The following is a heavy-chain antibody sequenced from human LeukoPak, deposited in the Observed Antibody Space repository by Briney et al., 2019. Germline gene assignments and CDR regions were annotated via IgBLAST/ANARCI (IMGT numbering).Heavy chain of an antibody. CDR1: GYTFTGYY. J-gene: IGHJ4*02. Sequence: GASVKVSCTASGYTFTGYYMHWVRQAPGQGLEWMGWINPNSGGTNYAQKFQGRVTMTRDTSISTAYMELSRLRSDDTAVYYCARGHSSGWLGGKKREFDYWGQGTLVTVSS. D-gene: IGHD6-19*01. V-gene: IGHV1-2*02. CDR2: INPNSGGT. CDR3: ARGHSSGWLGGKKREFDY.